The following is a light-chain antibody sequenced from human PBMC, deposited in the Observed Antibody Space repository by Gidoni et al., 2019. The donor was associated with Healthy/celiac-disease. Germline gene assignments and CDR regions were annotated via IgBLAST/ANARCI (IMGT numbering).Light chain of an antibody. CDR2: GAS. Sequence: EIVMTQSPATRSVSPGERATLSCRASQSVSSNLAWYQQKPGQAPRLLIYGASTRATGIPARFSGSGSGTEFTLTLSSLQSEDFAVYYCQQYNNWPRWTFGQGTKVEIK. CDR3: QQYNNWPRWT. J-gene: IGKJ1*01. V-gene: IGKV3-15*01. CDR1: QSVSSN.